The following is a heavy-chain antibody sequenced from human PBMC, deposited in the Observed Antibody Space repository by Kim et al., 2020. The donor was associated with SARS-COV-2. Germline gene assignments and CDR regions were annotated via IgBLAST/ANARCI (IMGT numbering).Heavy chain of an antibody. V-gene: IGHV1-2*02. J-gene: IGHJ4*02. D-gene: IGHD3-10*01. Sequence: AQKFQGRVTMTRDTSISTAYMELCRLRSDDTAMYYCARDRWGSGTYFLGYWGQGTLVTVSS. CDR3: ARDRWGSGTYFLGY.